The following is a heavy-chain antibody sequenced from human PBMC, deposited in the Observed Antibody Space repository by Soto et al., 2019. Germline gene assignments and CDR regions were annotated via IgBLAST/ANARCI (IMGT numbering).Heavy chain of an antibody. CDR2: INPNSGGT. V-gene: IGHV1-2*04. J-gene: IGHJ4*02. CDR3: ARGYSYGYGDFDY. CDR1: GYPFTGYY. Sequence: QVQLVQYGAEVKKPGASVKVSCKASGYPFTGYYMHWVRQAPGQGLEWMGWINPNSGGTNYAQKFQGWVTMTRDTSISTAYMELSRLRSDDTAVYYCARGYSYGYGDFDYWGQGTLVTVSS. D-gene: IGHD5-18*01.